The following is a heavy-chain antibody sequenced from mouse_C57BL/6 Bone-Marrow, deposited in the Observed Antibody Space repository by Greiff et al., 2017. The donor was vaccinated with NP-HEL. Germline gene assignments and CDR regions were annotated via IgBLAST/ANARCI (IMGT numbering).Heavy chain of an antibody. V-gene: IGHV1-81*01. CDR3: ARTGKTIVTFDY. D-gene: IGHD2-5*01. Sequence: QVQLKQSGAELARPGASVKLPCKASGYTFTSYGISWVKQRTGQGLEWIGEIYPRSGNTYYNEKFKGKATLTADKSSSTAYMELRSLTSEDSAVYFCARTGKTIVTFDYWGQGTTLTVSS. J-gene: IGHJ2*01. CDR1: GYTFTSYG. CDR2: IYPRSGNT.